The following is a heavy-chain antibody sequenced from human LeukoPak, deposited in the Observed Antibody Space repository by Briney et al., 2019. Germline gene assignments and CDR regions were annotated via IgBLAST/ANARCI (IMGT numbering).Heavy chain of an antibody. V-gene: IGHV4-4*07. J-gene: IGHJ4*02. CDR3: ARDPLTYYYDSSGFS. CDR1: GGSISGYY. D-gene: IGHD3-22*01. Sequence: SETLSLTCTVSGGSISGYYWSWIRQPAGKGLEWIGRIYTSGSTNYNPSLKSRVTMSVDTSKNQFSLKLSSVTAADTAVYYCARDPLTYYYDSSGFSWGQGTLVTVSS. CDR2: IYTSGST.